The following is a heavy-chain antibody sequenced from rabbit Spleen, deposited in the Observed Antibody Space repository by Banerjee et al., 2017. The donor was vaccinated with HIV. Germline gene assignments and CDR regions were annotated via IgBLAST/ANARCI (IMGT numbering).Heavy chain of an antibody. V-gene: IGHV1S45*01. J-gene: IGHJ6*01. D-gene: IGHD8-1*01. Sequence: QEQLEESGGGLVKPEGSLTLTCKASGFSFSDRDVMCWVRQAPGKGPEWIACIGATITYTTYYATWAKGRFTISKTSSTTVTLQMTSLTVADTATYFCARDSGTSFSSYGMDLWGPGTLVTVS. CDR3: ARDSGTSFSSYGMDL. CDR2: IGATITYTT. CDR1: GFSFSDRDV.